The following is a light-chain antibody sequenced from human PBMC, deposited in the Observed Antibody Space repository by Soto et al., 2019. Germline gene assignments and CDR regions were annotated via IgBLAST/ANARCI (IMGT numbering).Light chain of an antibody. CDR3: QSYDNSLSGL. Sequence: QAVLTQPPSVSEAPGQRVTISCTGSSSNIGAGYDVHWYQQLPGSAPKLLIYGNTNRPSGVPDRFSGSKSGTSASLAITGLQAEDEADYYCQSYDNSLSGLFGGGTKLTVL. CDR2: GNT. CDR1: SSNIGAGYD. V-gene: IGLV1-40*01. J-gene: IGLJ2*01.